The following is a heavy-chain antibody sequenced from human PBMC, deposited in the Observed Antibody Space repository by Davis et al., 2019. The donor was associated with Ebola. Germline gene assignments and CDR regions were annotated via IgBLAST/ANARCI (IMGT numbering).Heavy chain of an antibody. CDR3: ARGNPPYSSSWYWVGDY. CDR1: GFTFSSYA. Sequence: PGGSLRLSCAASGFTFSSYAMHWVRQAPGKGLEWVAVISYDGSNKYYADSVKGRFTISRDNSKNTLYLQMNSLRSEDTAVYYCARGNPPYSSSWYWVGDYWGQGTLVTVSS. J-gene: IGHJ4*02. CDR2: ISYDGSNK. D-gene: IGHD6-13*01. V-gene: IGHV3-30-3*01.